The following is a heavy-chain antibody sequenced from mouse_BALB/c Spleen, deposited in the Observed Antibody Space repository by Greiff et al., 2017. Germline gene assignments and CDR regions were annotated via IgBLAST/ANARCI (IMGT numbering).Heavy chain of an antibody. CDR1: GFTFGSYG. J-gene: IGHJ2*01. CDR3: ARGYYPYYFDY. V-gene: IGHV5-6-3*01. CDR2: INSNGGST. Sequence: EVMLVESGGGLVQPGGSLKLSCAASGFTFGSYGMSWVRQTPDKRLELVATINSNGGSTYYPDSVKGRFTISRDNAKNTLYLQMSSLKSEDTAMYYCARGYYPYYFDYWGQGTTLTVSS. D-gene: IGHD2-3*01.